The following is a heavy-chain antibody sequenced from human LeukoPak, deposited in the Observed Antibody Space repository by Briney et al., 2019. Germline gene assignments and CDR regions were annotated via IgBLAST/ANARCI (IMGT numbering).Heavy chain of an antibody. D-gene: IGHD5-24*01. V-gene: IGHV1-24*01. CDR2: FDPEDGET. Sequence: ASVKVSCKVSGYTLTELSMHWVRQAPGKGLEGMGGFDPEDGETIYAQKFQGRVTLTRDMSTSTDYLELSSLRSEDTAVYYCARDNSVRDEAWWFNPWGQGTLVTVSS. CDR1: GYTLTELS. CDR3: ARDNSVRDEAWWFNP. J-gene: IGHJ5*02.